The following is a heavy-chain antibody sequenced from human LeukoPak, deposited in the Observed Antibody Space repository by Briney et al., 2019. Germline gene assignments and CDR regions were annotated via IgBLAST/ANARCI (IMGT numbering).Heavy chain of an antibody. V-gene: IGHV3-30*18. CDR2: ISYEGSNT. J-gene: IGHJ3*02. CDR3: AKDRLRNSDDAFDI. CDR1: GFTFSSYG. D-gene: IGHD4-23*01. Sequence: PGRSLRLSCAASGFTFSSYGMHWVRQAPGKGLEWVAVISYEGSNTYYTDSVKGRFTISRDNAKNSLYLQMNSLRAEDTALYYCAKDRLRNSDDAFDIWGQGTMVTVSS.